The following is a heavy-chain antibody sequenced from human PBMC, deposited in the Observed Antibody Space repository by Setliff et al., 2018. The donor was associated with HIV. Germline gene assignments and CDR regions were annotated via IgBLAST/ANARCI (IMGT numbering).Heavy chain of an antibody. CDR1: GFTFRSYG. Sequence: LRLSCAASGFTFRSYGLHWVRQAPGKGLEWVAVISSDGSEEKYGDSVKGRITISRDNSRNTLYLQMNRLRVEDTAVYYCATDRDSNYHARSGYDNHHMEVWRKGTTVTVSS. J-gene: IGHJ6*03. CDR2: ISSDGSEE. V-gene: IGHV3-30*03. D-gene: IGHD3-3*01. CDR3: ATDRDSNYHARSGYDNHHMEV.